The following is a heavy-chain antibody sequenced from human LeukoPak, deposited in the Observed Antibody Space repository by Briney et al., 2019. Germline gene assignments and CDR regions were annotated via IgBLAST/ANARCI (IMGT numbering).Heavy chain of an antibody. CDR2: IYPGDSDT. CDR1: GYRFSNYW. Sequence: RGESLKISCKASGYRFSNYWIGWVRQMPGKGLEWMGSIYPGDSDTRYSPSFQGQVTISGDKSISTAYLQWSSLKASDTAMYYCARYASGSLDDYVWGVMGYWGQGTLVTVSS. CDR3: ARYASGSLDDYVWGVMGY. D-gene: IGHD3-16*01. V-gene: IGHV5-51*01. J-gene: IGHJ4*02.